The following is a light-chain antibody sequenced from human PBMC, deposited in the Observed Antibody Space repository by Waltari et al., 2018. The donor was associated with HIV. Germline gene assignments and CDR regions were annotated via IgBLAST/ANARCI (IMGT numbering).Light chain of an antibody. CDR3: SSFASQGTLV. J-gene: IGLJ2*01. CDR2: GFS. Sequence: QSPLSQPASVSVSPGQSITISCTGVRPLVDFYNFVSLYRQPPGKSPQLILYGFSGRPSGVSARISGSKARVTAALTISGLQAEDEAHYFGSSFASQGTLVFGGGTKLTVL. CDR1: RPLVDFYNF. V-gene: IGLV2-14*01.